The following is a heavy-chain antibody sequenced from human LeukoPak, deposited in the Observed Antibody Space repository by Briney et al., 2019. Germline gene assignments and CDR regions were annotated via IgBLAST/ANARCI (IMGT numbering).Heavy chain of an antibody. CDR3: ARDVNYGPFDY. V-gene: IGHV6-1*01. D-gene: IGHD3-10*01. Sequence: SQTLSLTYAISGDSVSSNSAAWNWLTQSPSRALECLGRTYYRSKWYNDYAVSVKGRITINPVTSKNQFSLHLNSVTPDDTAVYYCARDVNYGPFDYWVQGMLVTDSS. CDR1: GDSVSSNSAA. CDR2: TYYRSKWYN. J-gene: IGHJ4*02.